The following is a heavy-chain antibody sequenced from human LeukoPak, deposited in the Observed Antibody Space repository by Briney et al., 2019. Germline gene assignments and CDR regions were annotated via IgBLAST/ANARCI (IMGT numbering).Heavy chain of an antibody. Sequence: SETLSLTCAVYGGSFSGYYWSWIRQPPGKGLEWIGEINHSGSTNYNPSLKSRVTITVDTSKNQYSLKLSPVTATDTAVYYCGKSGVAGYEFWSGYYPFDYWGQGTLVTVSS. J-gene: IGHJ4*02. CDR1: GGSFSGYY. CDR3: GKSGVAGYEFWSGYYPFDY. D-gene: IGHD3-3*01. CDR2: INHSGST. V-gene: IGHV4-34*01.